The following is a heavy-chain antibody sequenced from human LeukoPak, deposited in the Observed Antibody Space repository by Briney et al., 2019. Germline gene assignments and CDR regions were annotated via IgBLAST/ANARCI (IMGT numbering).Heavy chain of an antibody. D-gene: IGHD3/OR15-3a*01. J-gene: IGHJ3*02. CDR3: AKGLGVASLIVDALDM. CDR1: GFTFHDYA. Sequence: PGGSLTLSCAASGFTFHDYAMHWVRHVPGGALEWVSGISWNSGSVLYADSVRGRFTISRDNAKNSLYLQMNSLRPEDMAFYYCAKGLGVASLIVDALDMWGQGTMVTV. V-gene: IGHV3-9*03. CDR2: ISWNSGSV.